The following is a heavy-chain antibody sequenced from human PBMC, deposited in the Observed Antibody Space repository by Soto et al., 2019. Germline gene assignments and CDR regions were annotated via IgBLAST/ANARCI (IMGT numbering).Heavy chain of an antibody. D-gene: IGHD6-19*01. CDR2: ISAYNGNT. Sequence: ASVKVSCKASGYTFTSYGISWVRQAPGQGLEWMGWISAYNGNTNYAQKLQGRVTMTTDTSTSTAYMELRSLRSDDTAVYYCARRRIAVDGTTKYYYYGMDVWGQGTTVTVSS. V-gene: IGHV1-18*01. J-gene: IGHJ6*02. CDR1: GYTFTSYG. CDR3: ARRRIAVDGTTKYYYYGMDV.